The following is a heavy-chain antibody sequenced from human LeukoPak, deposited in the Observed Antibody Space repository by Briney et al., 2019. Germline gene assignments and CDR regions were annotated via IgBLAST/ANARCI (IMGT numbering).Heavy chain of an antibody. CDR1: GFTFSSYA. J-gene: IGHJ1*01. D-gene: IGHD3-22*01. Sequence: GGSLRLSCAAPGFTFSSYAMSWVRQAPGKGLEWVSAISGSGGSTYYADSVKGRFTVSRDNSKNTLYLQMNSLRAEDTAVYYCAKGPQTYYYDSSGYYQLAEYFQHWGQGTLVTVSS. CDR3: AKGPQTYYYDSSGYYQLAEYFQH. V-gene: IGHV3-23*01. CDR2: ISGSGGST.